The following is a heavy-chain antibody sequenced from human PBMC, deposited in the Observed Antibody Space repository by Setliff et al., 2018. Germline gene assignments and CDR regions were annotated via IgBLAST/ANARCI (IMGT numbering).Heavy chain of an antibody. CDR2: IYHSGST. Sequence: SETLSLTCTVSGYSISSGYYWGWIRQPPGKGLEWIGSIYHSGSTYYNPSLKSRVTISVDTSKNQFSLKLSSVTAADTAVYYCARDRQWLVHGYYYYGMDVWGQGTTVTVSS. CDR3: ARDRQWLVHGYYYYGMDV. V-gene: IGHV4-38-2*02. D-gene: IGHD6-19*01. J-gene: IGHJ6*02. CDR1: GYSISSGYY.